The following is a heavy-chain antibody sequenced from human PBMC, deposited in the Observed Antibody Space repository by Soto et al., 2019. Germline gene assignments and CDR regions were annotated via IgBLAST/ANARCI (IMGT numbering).Heavy chain of an antibody. V-gene: IGHV3-74*01. CDR1: RLTLSSYW. CDR3: ARGXXXXXXSAFDX. CDR2: INTDGSNT. D-gene: IGHD1-26*01. Sequence: EVQLVESGGGLVQPGGSLRLSCAASRLTLSSYWMHWVRQPPGKGLVWVSRINTDGSNTIYADSVKGRFTISRDNAKNTLYLQVDXXXAEDXXVYXCARGXXXXXXSAFDXWGQGTMVTVSS. J-gene: IGHJ3*01.